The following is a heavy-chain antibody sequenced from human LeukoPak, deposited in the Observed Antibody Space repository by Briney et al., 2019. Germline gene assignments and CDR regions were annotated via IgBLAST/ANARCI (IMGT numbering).Heavy chain of an antibody. Sequence: PSETLSLTCAVYGGSLSGYYWSWIRQPPGKGLEWIGEIKHRGSNNYNPSRKGRVTISVNTSKNQFSLKVSSVTAADTAVYYCARGGGWHYYYYGMDVWGKGTTVTVSS. CDR3: ARGGGWHYYYYGMDV. J-gene: IGHJ6*04. D-gene: IGHD6-19*01. CDR1: GGSLSGYY. V-gene: IGHV4-34*01. CDR2: IKHRGSN.